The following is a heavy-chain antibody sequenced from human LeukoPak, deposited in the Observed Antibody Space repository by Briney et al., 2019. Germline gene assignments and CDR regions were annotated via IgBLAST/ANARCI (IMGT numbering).Heavy chain of an antibody. CDR1: GFTFSSYS. CDR2: ISSSSSYI. V-gene: IGHV3-21*01. Sequence: GGSLRLSCAASGFTFSSYSMNWVRQAPGKGLEWVSSISSSSSYIYYADSVKGRFTISRDNAKNSLYLQMNSLRAEDTAVYYCARDTHEERWLHHDAFDIWGQGTMVTVSS. CDR3: ARDTHEERWLHHDAFDI. D-gene: IGHD5-24*01. J-gene: IGHJ3*02.